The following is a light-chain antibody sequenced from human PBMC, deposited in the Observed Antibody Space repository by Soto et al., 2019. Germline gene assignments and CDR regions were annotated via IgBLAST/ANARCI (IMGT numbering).Light chain of an antibody. V-gene: IGLV2-8*01. J-gene: IGLJ2*01. Sequence: QSALTQPPSASGSPGQSVTISCTGTSSDVGGYNYVSWYQQHPGKAPKLMIYEVSKRPSGVPDRFSASKSGNTASLTVSGLQAEDEADYHCSSYAGSSNVVFGGGTKVTVL. CDR2: EVS. CDR3: SSYAGSSNVV. CDR1: SSDVGGYNY.